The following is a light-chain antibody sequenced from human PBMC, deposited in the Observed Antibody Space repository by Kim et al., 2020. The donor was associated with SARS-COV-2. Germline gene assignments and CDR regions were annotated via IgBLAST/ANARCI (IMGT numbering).Light chain of an antibody. V-gene: IGKV3-15*01. CDR2: GAS. Sequence: EIEMTQSPATLSVSPGESATLSCRASQSAKSKLAWYQQRPGQAPRLLIFGASTRATDIPARFSGSGSGTEFTLTITSLQSEDSAIYYCQQYNNGPLTFGGGTKVDIK. CDR1: QSAKSK. CDR3: QQYNNGPLT. J-gene: IGKJ4*01.